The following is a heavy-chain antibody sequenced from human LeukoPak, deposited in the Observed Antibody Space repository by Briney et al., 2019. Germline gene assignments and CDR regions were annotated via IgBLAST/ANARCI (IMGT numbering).Heavy chain of an antibody. J-gene: IGHJ4*02. V-gene: IGHV3-74*01. CDR2: INTDGSST. Sequence: GGSLRLSCAASGFTFSSYWMHWVRQAPGKGLVWVSDINTDGSSTSYADSVKGRFTISRDNAKNTLYLQMNSLRAEDTAVYYCAREGRGGDYRIFDYWGQGTLVTVSS. CDR3: AREGRGGDYRIFDY. D-gene: IGHD4-17*01. CDR1: GFTFSSYW.